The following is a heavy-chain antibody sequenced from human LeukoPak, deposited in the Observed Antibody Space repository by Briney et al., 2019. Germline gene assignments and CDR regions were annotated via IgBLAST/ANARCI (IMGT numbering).Heavy chain of an antibody. CDR3: ARIYSSSWFLNWFDP. J-gene: IGHJ5*02. V-gene: IGHV4-38-2*02. CDR2: IYHSGST. CDR1: GYSISSGYY. Sequence: PSETLSLTCTVSGYSISSGYYWGWIRQPPGKVLEWIGSIYHSGSTYYNPSLKSRVTISVDTSKNQFSLKLSSVTAADTAVYYCARIYSSSWFLNWFDPWGRGTLVTVSS. D-gene: IGHD6-13*01.